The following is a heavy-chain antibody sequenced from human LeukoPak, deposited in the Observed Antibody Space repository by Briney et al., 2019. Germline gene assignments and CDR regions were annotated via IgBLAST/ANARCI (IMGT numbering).Heavy chain of an antibody. Sequence: TSETLSLTCTVSGGSISSYYWSWIRQPAGKGLEWIGRIYTSGSTKCNPSLESRVTMSVDTSKNQVSLRLSSVTAADTAVYYCARVSRHYYGSGSYAEFDYWGQGTLVTVSS. CDR1: GGSISSYY. V-gene: IGHV4-4*07. CDR3: ARVSRHYYGSGSYAEFDY. D-gene: IGHD3-10*01. J-gene: IGHJ4*02. CDR2: IYTSGST.